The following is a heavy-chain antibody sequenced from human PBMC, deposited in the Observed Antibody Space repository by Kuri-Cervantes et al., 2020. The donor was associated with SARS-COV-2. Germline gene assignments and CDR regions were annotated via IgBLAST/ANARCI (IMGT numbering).Heavy chain of an antibody. D-gene: IGHD5-18*01. J-gene: IGHJ4*02. Sequence: LETLSLTCTVSGGSISDHYWSWIRQSPGKGLEWIGYIYDSGTTNYNPSLKSRVTVSVDMSKNHFSLRLSSVTAADTAVYYCARDLNGQLWSTGLGYWGQGTLVTVSS. CDR1: GGSISDHY. CDR2: IYDSGTT. CDR3: ARDLNGQLWSTGLGY. V-gene: IGHV4-59*11.